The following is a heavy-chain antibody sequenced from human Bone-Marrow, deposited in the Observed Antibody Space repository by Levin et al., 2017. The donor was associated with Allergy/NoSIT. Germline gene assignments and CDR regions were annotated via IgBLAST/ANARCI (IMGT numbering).Heavy chain of an antibody. Sequence: GGSLRLSCAASGVTFSGYWMHWVRQAPGKGLMWVSRINSDVSSTNYADSVKGRFTISRDNAKNTLYLQMNSLRADDTAVYYCARAPFGGFDYWGQGTLVTVSS. CDR3: ARAPFGGFDY. J-gene: IGHJ4*02. CDR2: INSDVSST. D-gene: IGHD4-23*01. CDR1: GVTFSGYW. V-gene: IGHV3-74*01.